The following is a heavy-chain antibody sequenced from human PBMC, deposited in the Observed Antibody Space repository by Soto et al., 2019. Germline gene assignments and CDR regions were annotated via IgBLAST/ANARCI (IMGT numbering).Heavy chain of an antibody. CDR3: AKDMAHYDFWGNNERALDV. V-gene: IGHV3-9*01. Sequence: EGQLVESGGGLVQPGRSLRLSCAASGFTFEDSVMHWVRQAPGKGLEWVSGISGNSDIRAYADSVKGRFTISRDNAKDSVYLQMSSLRAEDTALYYCAKDMAHYDFWGNNERALDVWGQGTTVIVSS. CDR1: GFTFEDSV. CDR2: ISGNSDIR. D-gene: IGHD3-3*01. J-gene: IGHJ6*02.